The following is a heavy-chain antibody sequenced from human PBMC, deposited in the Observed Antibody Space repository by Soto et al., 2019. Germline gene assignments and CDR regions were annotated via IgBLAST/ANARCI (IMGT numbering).Heavy chain of an antibody. V-gene: IGHV3-48*01. CDR3: ASGVDFWSGSVGFDY. D-gene: IGHD3-3*01. J-gene: IGHJ4*02. Sequence: EVQLVESGGGLVQPGGSLRLSCAASGFTFSSYSMNWVRQAPGKGLEWVSYISSSSSTIYYADSVKCRFTISRDNAKNSLYLQMNSLRAEDTAVYYCASGVDFWSGSVGFDYWGQGTLVTVSS. CDR2: ISSSSSTI. CDR1: GFTFSSYS.